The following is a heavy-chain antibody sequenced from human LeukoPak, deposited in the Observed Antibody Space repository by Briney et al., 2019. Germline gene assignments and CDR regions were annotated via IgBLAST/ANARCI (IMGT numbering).Heavy chain of an antibody. Sequence: SETLSLTCTVSGGSISSYYWSWLRQPPGKGLGWIGYIYYSGSTNYNPSLKSRVTISVDTSKNQFSLKLSSVTAADTAVYYCARARADDRGYSYDWYFDLWGRGTLVTVSS. CDR2: IYYSGST. D-gene: IGHD5-18*01. CDR3: ARARADDRGYSYDWYFDL. V-gene: IGHV4-59*01. CDR1: GGSISSYY. J-gene: IGHJ2*01.